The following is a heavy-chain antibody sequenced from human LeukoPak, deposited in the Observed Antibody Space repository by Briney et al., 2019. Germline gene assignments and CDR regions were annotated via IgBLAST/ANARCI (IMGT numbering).Heavy chain of an antibody. V-gene: IGHV4-34*01. Sequence: SETLSLTCAVYGGSFSGYYWNWIRQPPGKGLEWIGEINNSGSTNYNPSLKSRVTISKDTSKNQFSLKLSSVTAADTAVYYCARGRAFFDWGQGTLVTVSS. CDR2: INNSGST. D-gene: IGHD3-3*02. J-gene: IGHJ4*02. CDR1: GGSFSGYY. CDR3: ARGRAFFD.